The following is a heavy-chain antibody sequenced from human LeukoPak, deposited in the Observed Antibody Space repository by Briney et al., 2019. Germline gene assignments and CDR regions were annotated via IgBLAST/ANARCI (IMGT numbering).Heavy chain of an antibody. Sequence: GGSLRLSCAASGIPFSTYPMIWVRQVPGKGLEWVSVIFGDSKEIHYADSVKGRFTISRDNSKNTLFLQMNSLRSEDTAVYYCANCVQRLAPSDYWGQGTLVTVSS. CDR3: ANCVQRLAPSDY. J-gene: IGHJ4*02. D-gene: IGHD5-24*01. CDR1: GIPFSTYP. V-gene: IGHV3-23*01. CDR2: IFGDSKEI.